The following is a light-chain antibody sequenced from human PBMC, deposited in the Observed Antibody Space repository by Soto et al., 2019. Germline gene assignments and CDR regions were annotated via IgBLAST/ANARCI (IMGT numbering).Light chain of an antibody. J-gene: IGKJ5*01. Sequence: EIVLTQPPGTLSLSPGEGATLSRRASQSLSSSDLAWYQQKPGQAPRLLMYGASSRATGIPDRFSGSGAGAYFNLTISRLEPADFGVYYCQQYGSSHTFGQGTRLEI. CDR3: QQYGSSHT. V-gene: IGKV3-20*01. CDR2: GAS. CDR1: QSLSSSD.